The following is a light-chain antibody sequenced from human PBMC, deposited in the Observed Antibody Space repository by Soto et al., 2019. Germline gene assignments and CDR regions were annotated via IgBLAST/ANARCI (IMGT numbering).Light chain of an antibody. CDR1: SSNIGNNY. Sequence: QSVLTQPPSVSAAPGQKVTISCSGGSSNIGNNYVSWYQQLPGTAPKLLIYDNNKRPSGIPDRFSGSKSGTSATLGITGLQTGDEADYYCGKWDSSLSAGYVFGTGTKVTVL. J-gene: IGLJ1*01. CDR3: GKWDSSLSAGYV. V-gene: IGLV1-51*01. CDR2: DNN.